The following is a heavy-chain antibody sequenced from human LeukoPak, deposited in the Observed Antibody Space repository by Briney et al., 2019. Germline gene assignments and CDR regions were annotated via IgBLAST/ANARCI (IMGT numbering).Heavy chain of an antibody. V-gene: IGHV3-23*01. D-gene: IGHD2-8*02. CDR3: ATYRQVLLPFES. CDR1: GFTFSTFA. J-gene: IGHJ4*02. Sequence: GGSLRLSCAASGFTFSTFAMVWVRQPPGKGLEWVSSIFPSGGEIHYADSVRGRFTISRDNSKSTLSLQMNSLGAEDTAIYYCATYRQVLLPFESWGQGTLVTVSS. CDR2: IFPSGGEI.